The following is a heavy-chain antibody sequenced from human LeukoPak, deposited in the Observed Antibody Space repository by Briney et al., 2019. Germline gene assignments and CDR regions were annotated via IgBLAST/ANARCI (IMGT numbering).Heavy chain of an antibody. CDR2: IYHSGST. D-gene: IGHD2-2*01. CDR3: ARDLRVVPAATNWFDP. Sequence: PSETLSLTCTVSGGSISSGDYYWSWIRQPPGKGLEWIGEIYHSGSTNYNPSLKSRVTISVDKSKNQFSLKLSSVTAADTAVYYCARDLRVVPAATNWFDPWGQGTLVTVSS. V-gene: IGHV4-39*07. CDR1: GGSISSGDYY. J-gene: IGHJ5*02.